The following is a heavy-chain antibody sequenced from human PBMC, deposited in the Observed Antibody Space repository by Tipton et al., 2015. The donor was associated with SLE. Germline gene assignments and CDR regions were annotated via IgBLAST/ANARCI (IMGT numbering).Heavy chain of an antibody. CDR2: LSSGGYI. V-gene: IGHV3-66*01. J-gene: IGHJ4*02. CDR3: AKIDYTYSHLSY. Sequence: GSLRLSCAVSGFTVSRNYFSWVRQAPGKGLEWVSILSSGGYISYGESVKGRFTLSRDISKNTLYLHMSSLSVEDTAVYYCAKIDYTYSHLSYWGQGILVTVSS. CDR1: GFTVSRNY. D-gene: IGHD2-2*02.